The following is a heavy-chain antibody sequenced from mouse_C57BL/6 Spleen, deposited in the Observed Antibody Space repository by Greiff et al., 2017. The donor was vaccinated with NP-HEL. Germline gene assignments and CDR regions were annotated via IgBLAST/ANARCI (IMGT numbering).Heavy chain of an antibody. CDR1: GYTFTSYW. J-gene: IGHJ2*01. CDR3: ASGWDEGRYYFDY. V-gene: IGHV1-50*01. CDR2: IDPSDSYT. Sequence: QVQLQQPGAELVKPGASVKLSCKASGYTFTSYWMQWVKQRPGQGLEWIGEIDPSDSYTNYNQKFKGKATLTVDTSSSTAYMQLSSLTSEDSAVYYCASGWDEGRYYFDYWGQGTTLTVSS. D-gene: IGHD4-1*01.